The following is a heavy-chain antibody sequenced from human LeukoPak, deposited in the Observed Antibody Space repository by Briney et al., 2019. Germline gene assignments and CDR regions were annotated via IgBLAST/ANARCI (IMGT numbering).Heavy chain of an antibody. D-gene: IGHD3-16*01. J-gene: IGHJ4*02. CDR1: GGPISNNFCY. Sequence: SETLSLTCTVSGGPISNNFCYWGWIRQPPGKGLEWIGSIYYSGSTFYNPSLQSRVTVSIDTSNSQLSLSLTSVTAADTAVYYCARTLRLGELWDWGQGSLVTVSS. CDR2: IYYSGST. CDR3: ARTLRLGELWD. V-gene: IGHV4-39*01.